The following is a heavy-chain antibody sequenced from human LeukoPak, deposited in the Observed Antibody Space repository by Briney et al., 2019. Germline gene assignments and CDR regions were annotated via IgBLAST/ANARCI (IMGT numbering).Heavy chain of an antibody. D-gene: IGHD3-22*01. CDR3: ARIAEDYYDSSGCYPFDY. V-gene: IGHV3-7*01. CDR2: IKQDGSEK. CDR1: GFTFSSYW. J-gene: IGHJ4*02. Sequence: GGSLRLSCAASGFTFSSYWMSWVRQAPGKGLEWVANIKQDGSEKYYVDSVKGRFTISRDNAKNSLYLQMNSLRAEDTAVYYCARIAEDYYDSSGCYPFDYWGQGTLVTVSS.